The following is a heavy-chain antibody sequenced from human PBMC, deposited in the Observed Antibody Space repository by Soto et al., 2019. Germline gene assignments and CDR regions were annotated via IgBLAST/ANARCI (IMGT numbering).Heavy chain of an antibody. V-gene: IGHV4-59*01. CDR3: ARSYSSSWYDSSTGWFDP. CDR2: IYYSGST. D-gene: IGHD6-13*01. J-gene: IGHJ5*02. CDR1: CGSIISYY. Sequence: SETLSLTCTVSCGSIISYYWSWIRQPPGKGLEWIGYIYYSGSTNYNPSLKSRVTISVDTSKNQFSLKLSSVTAADTAVYYCARSYSSSWYDSSTGWFDPWGQGTLVTVSS.